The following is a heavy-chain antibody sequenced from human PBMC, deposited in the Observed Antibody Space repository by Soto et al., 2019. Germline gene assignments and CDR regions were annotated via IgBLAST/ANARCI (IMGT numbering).Heavy chain of an antibody. V-gene: IGHV3-30*18. J-gene: IGHJ4*02. CDR1: GFTFSSYG. D-gene: IGHD6-13*01. CDR2: VSYDGSNH. CDR3: AKDIYKGAAGTLLDY. Sequence: QVQLVESGGGVVQPGRSLRLSCAASGFTFSSYGMHWVRQAPGKGLEWVAVVSYDGSNHYYADSVKGRFTISRDNSKNTLYLEMDSLRAEDTAVYYCAKDIYKGAAGTLLDYWGQGTLVTVSS.